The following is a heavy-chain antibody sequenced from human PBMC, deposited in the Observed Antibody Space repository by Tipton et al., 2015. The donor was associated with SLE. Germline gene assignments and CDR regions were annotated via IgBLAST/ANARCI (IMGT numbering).Heavy chain of an antibody. CDR1: GFTFSSYE. Sequence: SLRLSCAASGFTFSSYEMNWVRQAPGKGLEWVSYISSSGSAIYYADSVKGRFTISRDNAKNSLYLQMNSLRAEDTAVYYCASPSSTFDYWGQGTLVTVSS. CDR2: ISSSGSAI. V-gene: IGHV3-48*03. J-gene: IGHJ4*02. CDR3: ASPSSTFDY. D-gene: IGHD1-26*01.